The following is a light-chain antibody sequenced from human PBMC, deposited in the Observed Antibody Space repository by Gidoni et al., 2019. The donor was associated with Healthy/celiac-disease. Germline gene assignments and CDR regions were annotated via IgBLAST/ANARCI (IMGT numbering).Light chain of an antibody. Sequence: DIQLTQSPSSLSASVGDRVTIPCQASQDISNYLNWYQQKPGKAPKLRIYDASNLETGVPSRFSGSGSVTDFTFTISSLQPEDIATYYCQQYDNLPWTFXXXTKVEIK. V-gene: IGKV1-33*01. CDR2: DAS. J-gene: IGKJ1*01. CDR1: QDISNY. CDR3: QQYDNLPWT.